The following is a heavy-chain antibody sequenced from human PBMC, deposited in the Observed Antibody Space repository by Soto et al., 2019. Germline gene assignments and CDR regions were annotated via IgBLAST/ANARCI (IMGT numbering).Heavy chain of an antibody. V-gene: IGHV5-10-1*01. D-gene: IGHD3-10*01. CDR3: ASGGDARGHDAFTV. CDR1: GYSLTNIW. CDR2: IHPGDSVT. J-gene: IGHJ3*01. Sequence: PGESLKISCKGSGYSLTNIWIHWVRQMLGKGLEWMGRIHPGDSVTTYNLSFQGHVTMSADISINTAYLQWCSLKVSHTAMYYCASGGDARGHDAFTVWDRVTMVTVSS.